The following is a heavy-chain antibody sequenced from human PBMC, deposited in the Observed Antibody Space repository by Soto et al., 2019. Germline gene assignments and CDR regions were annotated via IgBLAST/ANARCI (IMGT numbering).Heavy chain of an antibody. Sequence: QVQLVQSVAEVKKPGASVKVSCKASGYTFTSYGISWVRQAPGQGLEWMGWIRAYNGNTNYAQKLQDRVTMTTDTSTTTAYMELRSLRSDDTAVYYCATFYVKSYYYGMDVWGPGTTVPVSS. D-gene: IGHD3-16*01. J-gene: IGHJ6*02. CDR3: ATFYVKSYYYGMDV. V-gene: IGHV1-18*01. CDR1: GYTFTSYG. CDR2: IRAYNGNT.